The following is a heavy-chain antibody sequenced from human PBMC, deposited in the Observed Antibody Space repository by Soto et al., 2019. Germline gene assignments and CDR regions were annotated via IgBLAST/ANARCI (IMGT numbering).Heavy chain of an antibody. J-gene: IGHJ6*02. D-gene: IGHD3-3*01. V-gene: IGHV1-69*13. CDR2: IIPIFGTA. Sequence: ASVKVSCKASGGTFSSYAISWVRQAPGQGLEWMGGIIPIFGTANYAQKFQGRVTITADEYTSTAYMELSSLRSEDTAVYYCARVVNYDFWSGYYYYYGMDVWGQGTTVTVSS. CDR1: GGTFSSYA. CDR3: ARVVNYDFWSGYYYYYGMDV.